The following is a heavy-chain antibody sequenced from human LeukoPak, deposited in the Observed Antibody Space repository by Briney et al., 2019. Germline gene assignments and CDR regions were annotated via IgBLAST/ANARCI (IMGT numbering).Heavy chain of an antibody. Sequence: SETLSLTCAVYVGSFSGYYWSWIRQPPGKGLEWIGEINHSGSTNYNPSLKSRVTISVDTSKNQFSLKLSSVTAADTAVYYCASAPYYYDSSGYYYTPGGFDYWGQGTLVTVSS. V-gene: IGHV4-34*01. CDR2: INHSGST. J-gene: IGHJ4*02. D-gene: IGHD3-22*01. CDR1: VGSFSGYY. CDR3: ASAPYYYDSSGYYYTPGGFDY.